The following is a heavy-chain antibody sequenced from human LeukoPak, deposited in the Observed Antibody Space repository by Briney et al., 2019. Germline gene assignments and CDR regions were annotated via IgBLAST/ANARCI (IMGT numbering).Heavy chain of an antibody. CDR3: AKAREITMIVVVITGPRPLDY. CDR1: GFTFSSYA. CDR2: ISGSGGST. Sequence: AGGSLRLSCAASGFTFSSYAMSWVRQAPGKGLEWVSAISGSGGSTYYADSVKGRFTISRDNSKNTLYLQMNSLRAEDTAVYYCAKAREITMIVVVITGPRPLDYWGQGTLVTVSS. J-gene: IGHJ4*02. V-gene: IGHV3-23*01. D-gene: IGHD3-22*01.